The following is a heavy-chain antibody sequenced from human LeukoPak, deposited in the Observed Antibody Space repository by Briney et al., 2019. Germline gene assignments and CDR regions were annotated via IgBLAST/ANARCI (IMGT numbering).Heavy chain of an antibody. J-gene: IGHJ4*02. D-gene: IGHD6-13*01. V-gene: IGHV4-59*01. CDR1: GGSISSYY. Sequence: SETLSLTCTVSGGSISSYYWSWIRQPPGKGLEWIGYIYYSGSTNYNPSLKSRVTISVDTSKNQFSLKLSSMTAADTAVYYCARVSSSWYALDYWGQGTLVTVSS. CDR3: ARVSSSWYALDY. CDR2: IYYSGST.